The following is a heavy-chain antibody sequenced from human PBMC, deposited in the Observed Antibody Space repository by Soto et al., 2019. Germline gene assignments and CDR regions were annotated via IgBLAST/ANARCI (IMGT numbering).Heavy chain of an antibody. CDR3: ARLEGLAAISYYFDY. CDR2: IYYRGNT. CDR1: GDSINSDNYY. J-gene: IGHJ4*02. Sequence: QLQLQESGPGLVKPSETLSLTCSGSGDSINSDNYYWGWIRQPPGKGLEWIGSIYYRGNTYYNPSPKTRVTISLAKSKSQSSLKLNSVTAADSAVYFCARLEGLAAISYYFDYWGQGTVVTVSS. D-gene: IGHD3-9*01. V-gene: IGHV4-39*01.